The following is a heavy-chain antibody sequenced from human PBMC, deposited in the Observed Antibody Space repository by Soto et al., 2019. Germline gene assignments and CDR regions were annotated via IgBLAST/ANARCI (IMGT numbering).Heavy chain of an antibody. J-gene: IGHJ5*02. D-gene: IGHD3-10*01. CDR1: GFTFSSYA. Sequence: GGSLRLSCAASGFTFSSYAMTWVRQAPGKGLEWVSSISGSGGSTYYADSVKGRFTISRDNSKNTLYLQMNSLRADDTAVYYCAKHPYGSGRNHANWFDPWGQGTLVTVSS. CDR2: ISGSGGST. CDR3: AKHPYGSGRNHANWFDP. V-gene: IGHV3-23*01.